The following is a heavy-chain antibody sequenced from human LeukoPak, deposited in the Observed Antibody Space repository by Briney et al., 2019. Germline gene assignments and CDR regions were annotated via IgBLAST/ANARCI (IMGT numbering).Heavy chain of an antibody. J-gene: IGHJ4*02. D-gene: IGHD5-12*01. CDR1: VYTFTGYY. CDR2: INPNSGGT. V-gene: IGHV1-2*02. Sequence: GASVTVSFKTSVYTFTGYYMHWVRQAPGKGREWMGWINPNSGGTNYAQKFQGRVTMTRDTSISTAYMELSRLRSDDTAVYYCVRSLVAYGGYFDYWGQGTLVTVSS. CDR3: VRSLVAYGGYFDY.